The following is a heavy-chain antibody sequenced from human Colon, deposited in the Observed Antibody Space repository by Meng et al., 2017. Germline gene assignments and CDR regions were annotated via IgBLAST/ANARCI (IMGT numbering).Heavy chain of an antibody. CDR3: ARIDYGGNGIEKYFFDY. J-gene: IGHJ4*02. CDR2: IHHGGTT. Sequence: QVQLQESGPGLVKPSGTLSPTFAVFGGSISSNYWWSWVRQSPKKGLEWIGEIHHGGTTNYNPSLKSRVTISVDTSNNQFSLKLSSVTAADTAVYYCARIDYGGNGIEKYFFDYWGQGTLVTVSS. CDR1: GGSISSNYW. D-gene: IGHD4-23*01. V-gene: IGHV4-4*02.